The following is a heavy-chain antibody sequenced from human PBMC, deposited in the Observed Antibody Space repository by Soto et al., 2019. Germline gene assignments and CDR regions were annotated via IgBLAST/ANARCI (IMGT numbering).Heavy chain of an antibody. Sequence: GGSLRLSCAASGFTFSSYAMSWVRQAPGKGLEWVSAISGSGGSTYYADSVKGRFTISRDNSKNTLYLQMNSLRAEDTAVYYCAKDREVLRFLEWSPYYYYYYMDVWGKGTTVTVSS. V-gene: IGHV3-23*01. CDR3: AKDREVLRFLEWSPYYYYYYMDV. D-gene: IGHD3-3*01. J-gene: IGHJ6*03. CDR1: GFTFSSYA. CDR2: ISGSGGST.